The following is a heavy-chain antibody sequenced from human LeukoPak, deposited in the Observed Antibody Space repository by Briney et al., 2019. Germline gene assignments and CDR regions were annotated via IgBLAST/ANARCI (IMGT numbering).Heavy chain of an antibody. D-gene: IGHD1-26*01. CDR3: ARDLPTGTYRAYFDN. Sequence: PWGSLRLSCAASGFTFSSYAMHWVRQAPGKGPEWVAVISYDGSNKYYADSVKGRFTISRDNAENSLYLQMNSLRAEDTAVYYCARDLPTGTYRAYFDNWGQGTLVTVSS. CDR1: GFTFSSYA. J-gene: IGHJ4*02. CDR2: ISYDGSNK. V-gene: IGHV3-30-3*01.